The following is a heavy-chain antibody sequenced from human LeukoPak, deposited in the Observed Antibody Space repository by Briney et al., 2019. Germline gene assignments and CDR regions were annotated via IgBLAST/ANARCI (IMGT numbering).Heavy chain of an antibody. CDR1: GGTFSSYA. V-gene: IGHV1-69*05. D-gene: IGHD5-18*01. CDR3: ARPANDTAMGY. CDR2: IIPIFGTA. J-gene: IGHJ4*02. Sequence: ASVKVSCKASGGTFSSYAISWVRQAPGQGLEWMGGIIPIFGTANYAQKFQGRVTMTTDTSTSTAYMELRSLRSDDTAVYYCARPANDTAMGYWGQGTLVTVSS.